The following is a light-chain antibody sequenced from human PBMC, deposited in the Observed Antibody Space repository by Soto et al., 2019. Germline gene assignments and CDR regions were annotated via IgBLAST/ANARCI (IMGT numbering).Light chain of an antibody. CDR1: RSNIGSNY. CDR2: RNN. V-gene: IGLV1-47*01. Sequence: QAVVTQPPSASGTPGQRVTISCSGSRSNIGSNYVHWYQQLPGTAPKLLFYRNNNRPSGVPGRFSASKSDTSASLVISGLRSEDEADYYCAAWDDRLSGRVFGGGTKLTVL. CDR3: AAWDDRLSGRV. J-gene: IGLJ3*02.